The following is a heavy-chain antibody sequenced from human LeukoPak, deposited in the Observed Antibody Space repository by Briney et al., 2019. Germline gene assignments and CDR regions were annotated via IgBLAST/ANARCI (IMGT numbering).Heavy chain of an antibody. J-gene: IGHJ6*03. D-gene: IGHD3-3*01. Sequence: PSETLSLTCTVSGGSISSYYWSWIRQPPGKGLEWIGYIYYSGSTNYNPSLKSRVTISVDTSKNQFSLKLSSVTAADTAVYYCARERTFWSVRGALYYYYMDVWGKGTTVTVSS. CDR3: ARERTFWSVRGALYYYYMDV. CDR1: GGSISSYY. V-gene: IGHV4-59*01. CDR2: IYYSGST.